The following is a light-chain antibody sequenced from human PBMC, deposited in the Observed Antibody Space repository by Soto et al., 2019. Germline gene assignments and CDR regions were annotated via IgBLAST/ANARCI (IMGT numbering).Light chain of an antibody. CDR1: QYISDW. CDR2: KAS. Sequence: DIQMTQSPSTLSASIGDRVTITCRASQYISDWLAWYQQKPGKVPKLLISKASYLASGLPLRFSGSGSGREFTLTISRLQPDDLATYYCQQYSSYPWTFGQGTKVEVK. J-gene: IGKJ1*01. CDR3: QQYSSYPWT. V-gene: IGKV1-5*03.